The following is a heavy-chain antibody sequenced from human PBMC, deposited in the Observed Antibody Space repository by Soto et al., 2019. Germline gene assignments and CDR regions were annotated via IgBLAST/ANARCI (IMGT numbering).Heavy chain of an antibody. Sequence: SWVRQAPGQGLEWMGWISAYNGNTNYAQKLQGRVTMTTDTSTSTAYMELRSLRSDDTAVYYCARDFEAHRHSSSWYFDYWGQGTLVTVSS. CDR3: ARDFEAHRHSSSWYFDY. V-gene: IGHV1-18*01. CDR2: ISAYNGNT. J-gene: IGHJ4*02. D-gene: IGHD6-13*01.